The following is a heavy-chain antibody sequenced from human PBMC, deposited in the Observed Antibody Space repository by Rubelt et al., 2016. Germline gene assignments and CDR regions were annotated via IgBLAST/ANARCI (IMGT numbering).Heavy chain of an antibody. J-gene: IGHJ4*02. CDR1: GFTVSSNY. CDR3: ARVMSPIVVVPAAIPDY. V-gene: IGHV3-66*01. D-gene: IGHD2-2*01. CDR2: IYSGGST. Sequence: EVQLVESGGGLVQPGRSLRLSCAASGFTVSSNYMSWVRQAPGTGLEWVSVIYSGGSTYYADSVKGRFTISRDNSKNPLYLQMNSLRAEDTAVYYCARVMSPIVVVPAAIPDYWGQGTLVTVSS.